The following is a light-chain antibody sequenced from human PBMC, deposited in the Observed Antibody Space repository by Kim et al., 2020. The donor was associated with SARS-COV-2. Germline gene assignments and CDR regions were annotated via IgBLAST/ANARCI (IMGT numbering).Light chain of an antibody. CDR3: HQYGTSPRT. CDR2: VAS. J-gene: IGKJ1*01. CDR1: PSVSSSY. V-gene: IGKV3-20*01. Sequence: SPGARATLACRAIPSVSSSYLAWFQQKPGQPPRLLIYVASSRATGIPDRFSGSGSGTDFTLTISRLEPEDFAVYYCHQYGTSPRTFGQGTKVDIK.